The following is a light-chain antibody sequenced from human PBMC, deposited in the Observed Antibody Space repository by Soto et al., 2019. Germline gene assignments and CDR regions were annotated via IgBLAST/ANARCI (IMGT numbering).Light chain of an antibody. CDR2: GAS. CDR3: QQYKNWPPIT. CDR1: QSLSSS. J-gene: IGKJ5*01. Sequence: EIVMTQSPATLSVSPGEGATLSCRASQSLSSSLAWYQQRPGQAPRLLIYGASTRATGIPARFSGSGFGTEFTLTISSLRSEDFAVYYCQQYKNWPPITFGQGTRLEIK. V-gene: IGKV3-15*01.